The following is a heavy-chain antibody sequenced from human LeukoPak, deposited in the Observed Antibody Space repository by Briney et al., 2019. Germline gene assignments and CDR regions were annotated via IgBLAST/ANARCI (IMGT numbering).Heavy chain of an antibody. D-gene: IGHD2-21*01. CDR2: INHSGST. CDR1: GGSFSGYY. Sequence: SETLSLTRAVYGGSFSGYYWSWIRQPPGKGLEWIGEINHSGSTNYNPSLKSRVTISVDTSKNQFSLKLSSVTAADTAVYYCARGGKYHRIPPRFDYWGQGTLVTVSS. CDR3: ARGGKYHRIPPRFDY. V-gene: IGHV4-34*01. J-gene: IGHJ4*02.